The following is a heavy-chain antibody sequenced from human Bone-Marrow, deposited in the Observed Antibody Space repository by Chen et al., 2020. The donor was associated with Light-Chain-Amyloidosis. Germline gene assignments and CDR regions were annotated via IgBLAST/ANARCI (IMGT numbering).Heavy chain of an antibody. CDR2: ITFSGGTT. D-gene: IGHD3-9*01. CDR3: AKSLDILTGYFDY. CDR1: GFIFSSHA. Sequence: VQMTESGGGLIQPGGWQRLRCGASGFIFSSHALSWVRQAPGKGLEGVSTITFSGGTTYFSDSVKGRFTISRDNSKNTLYLQMNNLRAEDTALYYCAKSLDILTGYFDYWGQGTLVTVSS. V-gene: IGHV3-23*01. J-gene: IGHJ4*02.